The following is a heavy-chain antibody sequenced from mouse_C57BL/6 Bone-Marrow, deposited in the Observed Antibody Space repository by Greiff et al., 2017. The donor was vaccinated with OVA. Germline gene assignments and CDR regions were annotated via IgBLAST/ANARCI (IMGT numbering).Heavy chain of an antibody. V-gene: IGHV3-6*01. CDR1: GYSITSGYY. CDR2: ISYDGSN. CDR3: TGGPDYRYFEV. Sequence: EVQLQESGPGLVKPSQSVSLTCSVTGYSITSGYYWNWNRQFPGNKLQWMGYISYDGSNNYNPSFKNRITITRDTSNNPYFLKLSSVTTEDTASYCYTGGPDYRYFEVWDTGTTVTVSS. J-gene: IGHJ1*03.